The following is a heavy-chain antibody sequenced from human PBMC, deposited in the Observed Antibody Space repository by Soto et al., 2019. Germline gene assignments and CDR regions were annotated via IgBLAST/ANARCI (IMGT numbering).Heavy chain of an antibody. Sequence: SQTLSLTCVGSGDTVSSNSVAWNWVRQSPSRGLEWLGRTYYRSRWYSDYAVSVRSRIDINADTSKNQVSLQLNSVTPEDTAVYYCARSEEDSDYYYYGMDVWGQGTTVTAP. CDR2: TYYRSRWYS. CDR1: GDTVSSNSVA. J-gene: IGHJ6*02. D-gene: IGHD2-15*01. V-gene: IGHV6-1*01. CDR3: ARSEEDSDYYYYGMDV.